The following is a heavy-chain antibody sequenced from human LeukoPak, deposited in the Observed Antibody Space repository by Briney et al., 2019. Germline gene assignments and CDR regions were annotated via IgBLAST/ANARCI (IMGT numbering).Heavy chain of an antibody. CDR1: GGSFSGYY. CDR2: INHSGST. CDR3: ARGREDIVVVPAAYNWFDP. V-gene: IGHV4-34*01. D-gene: IGHD2-2*01. Sequence: SETLSLTCAVYGGSFSGYYWSWIRQPPGKGLEWIGEINHSGSTNCNPSLKSRVTISVDTSKNQFSLKLSSVTAADTAVYYCARGREDIVVVPAAYNWFDPWGQGTLVTVSS. J-gene: IGHJ5*02.